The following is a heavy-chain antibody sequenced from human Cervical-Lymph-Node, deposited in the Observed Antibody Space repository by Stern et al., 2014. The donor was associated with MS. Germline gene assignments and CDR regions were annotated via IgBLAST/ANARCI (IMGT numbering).Heavy chain of an antibody. CDR1: GYTFNRYG. CDR2: IGAYNCNT. J-gene: IGHJ3*02. Sequence: MQLVESGAEVKKPGASVKVSCKASGYTFNRYGISWVRQAPGQGLEWMGWIGAYNCNTNYAQKLQGRVTMTTDTSTSTAYMELRSLRSDDTAVYYCARGLLGSENAFDIWGQGTMVTVSS. CDR3: ARGLLGSENAFDI. V-gene: IGHV1-18*01. D-gene: IGHD2-15*01.